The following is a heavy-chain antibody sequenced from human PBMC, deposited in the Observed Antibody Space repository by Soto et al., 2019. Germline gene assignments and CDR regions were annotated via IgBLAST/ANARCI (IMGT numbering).Heavy chain of an antibody. V-gene: IGHV4-31*03. CDR1: GGSISSGGYY. CDR3: ARDCLGDYFEGDAFDI. D-gene: IGHD4-17*01. Sequence: QVQLQESGPGLVKPSQTLSLTCTVSGGSISSGGYYWSWIRQHPGKGLEWIGYIYYSGSTYYNPSLKSRVTISVDTSKNQFSLKLSSVTAADTAVYYCARDCLGDYFEGDAFDIWGQGTMVTVSS. J-gene: IGHJ3*02. CDR2: IYYSGST.